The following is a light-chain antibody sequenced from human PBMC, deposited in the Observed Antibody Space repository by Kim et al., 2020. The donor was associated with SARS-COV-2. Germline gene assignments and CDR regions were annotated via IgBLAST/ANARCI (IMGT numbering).Light chain of an antibody. CDR2: WAS. J-gene: IGKJ2*03. CDR3: QQYYSTPPS. CDR1: QTVLNNSNNKNF. Sequence: RATPNCKSSQTVLNNSNNKNFLAWYQQKPGQASKLVIYWASLRESGVSDRFSGSGSETDFTLTISSLQAEDVAVYYCQQYYSTPPSFGQGTKLEI. V-gene: IGKV4-1*01.